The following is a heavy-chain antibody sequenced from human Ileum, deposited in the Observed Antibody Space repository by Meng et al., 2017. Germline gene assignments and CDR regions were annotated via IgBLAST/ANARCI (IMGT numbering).Heavy chain of an antibody. J-gene: IGHJ6*02. V-gene: IGHV1-2*06. D-gene: IGHD6-13*01. CDR3: ARFELRPRRVAAAGIIGDGMDV. CDR1: GYTFTGYY. Sequence: ASVKVSCKASGYTFTGYYMHWVRQAPGQGLEWMGRINPNSGGTNYAQKFQGRVTMTRDTSISTAYMELSRLRSDDTAVYYCARFELRPRRVAAAGIIGDGMDVWGQGTTVTVSS. CDR2: INPNSGGT.